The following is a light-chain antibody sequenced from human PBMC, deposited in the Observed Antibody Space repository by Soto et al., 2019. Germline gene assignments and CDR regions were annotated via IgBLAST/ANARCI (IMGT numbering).Light chain of an antibody. CDR1: QSVSSSY. V-gene: IGKV3-20*01. Sequence: EIVLTQSPGTLSLSPGERATPSCRASQSVSSSYLAWYQQKPGQPPRLIIYGASSRATGIPDRFSGSGSGTDFTLTISRLEPEDFAVFYCQHYDSLPITFGQGTRLEIK. CDR3: QHYDSLPIT. J-gene: IGKJ5*01. CDR2: GAS.